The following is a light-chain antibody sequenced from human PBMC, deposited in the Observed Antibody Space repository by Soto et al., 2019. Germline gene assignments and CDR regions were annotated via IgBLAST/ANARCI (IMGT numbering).Light chain of an antibody. Sequence: DIQMTQSPSSVSASVGDRVTITCRASQTISSWLAWYQQKPGKAPKLLIYKASTLKSGVPSRFSGTASGTDFTLTINSLQPEDFATYYCQQFNNWPVTFGPGTKVDIK. CDR2: KAS. CDR3: QQFNNWPVT. J-gene: IGKJ3*01. CDR1: QTISSW. V-gene: IGKV1-5*03.